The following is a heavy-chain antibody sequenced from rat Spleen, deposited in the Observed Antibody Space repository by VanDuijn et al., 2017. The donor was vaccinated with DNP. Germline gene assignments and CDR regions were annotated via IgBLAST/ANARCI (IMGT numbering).Heavy chain of an antibody. CDR2: ISPSGGYT. J-gene: IGHJ2*01. CDR1: GFTFSNYG. V-gene: IGHV5-19*01. D-gene: IGHD3-7*01. Sequence: EVQLVESGGGLVQPGRSLKLSCAASGFTFSNYGMHWIRQAPTKGLEWVAYISPSGGYTYYRDSVKGRFTISRDNARSTLYLQMDSLRSEDTATYYCATDLTDYWGQGVMVTVSS. CDR3: ATDLTDY.